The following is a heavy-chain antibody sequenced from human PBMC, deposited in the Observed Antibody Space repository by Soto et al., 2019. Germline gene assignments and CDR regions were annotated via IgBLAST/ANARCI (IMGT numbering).Heavy chain of an antibody. CDR3: ARVSLKVVVITKGIYYYGMDV. Sequence: TLSLTCAVYDGSFSGYYWSWIRQPPGKGLEWIGEINHSGSTNYNPSLKSRVTISVDTSKNQFSLKLSSVTAADTAVYYCARVSLKVVVITKGIYYYGMDVWGQGTTVTVSS. V-gene: IGHV4-34*01. CDR1: DGSFSGYY. CDR2: INHSGST. D-gene: IGHD3-22*01. J-gene: IGHJ6*02.